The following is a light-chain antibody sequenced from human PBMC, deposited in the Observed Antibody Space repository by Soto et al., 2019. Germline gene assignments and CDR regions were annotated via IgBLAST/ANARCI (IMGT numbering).Light chain of an antibody. Sequence: SVGDRVTITCRASQSISSYLNWYQQKPGKAPKLLIYAASSLQSGVPSRFSGSGSGTDFTLTISSFFPRERRNTNWQQGFG. J-gene: IGKJ3*01. CDR1: QSISSY. CDR3: QQG. V-gene: IGKV1-39*01. CDR2: AAS.